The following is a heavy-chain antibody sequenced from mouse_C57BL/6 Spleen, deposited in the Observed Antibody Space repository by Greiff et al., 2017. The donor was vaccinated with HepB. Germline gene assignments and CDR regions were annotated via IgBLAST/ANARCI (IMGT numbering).Heavy chain of an antibody. CDR3: ARGADGYSGYYAMDY. Sequence: EVQLQQSGPGLVKPSQSLSLTCSVTGYSITSGYYWNWIRQFPGNKLEWMGYISYDGSNNYNPSLKNRISITRDTSKNQFFLKLNSVTTEDTATYYCARGADGYSGYYAMDYWGQGTSVTVSS. V-gene: IGHV3-6*01. J-gene: IGHJ4*01. CDR2: ISYDGSN. D-gene: IGHD2-3*01. CDR1: GYSITSGYY.